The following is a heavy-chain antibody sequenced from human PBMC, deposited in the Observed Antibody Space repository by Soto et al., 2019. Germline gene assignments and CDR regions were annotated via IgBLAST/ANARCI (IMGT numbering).Heavy chain of an antibody. Sequence: SVKVSCKASGGTFSSYAISWVRQAPGQGPEWMGGIIPIFGTANYAQKFQGRVTITADESTSTAYMELSSLRSEDTAVYYCARGGYCSGGSCYSLYYYGMDVWGQGTTVTVS. J-gene: IGHJ6*02. CDR1: GGTFSSYA. V-gene: IGHV1-69*13. D-gene: IGHD2-15*01. CDR2: IIPIFGTA. CDR3: ARGGYCSGGSCYSLYYYGMDV.